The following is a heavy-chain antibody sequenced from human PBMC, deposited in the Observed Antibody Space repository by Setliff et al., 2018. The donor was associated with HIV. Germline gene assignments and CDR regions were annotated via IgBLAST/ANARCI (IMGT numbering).Heavy chain of an antibody. J-gene: IGHJ4*02. CDR3: ARGVDGSYRKFFDN. CDR1: GGIFSSYA. V-gene: IGHV1-69*13. Sequence: ASVKVSCKASGGIFSSYALSWVRQAPGQGLEWLGGIVPIFGTANYAQKFQGRVTITADASTSTAYMELSSLRSEDTAVYYCARGVDGSYRKFFDNWGQGTLVTVSS. CDR2: IVPIFGTA. D-gene: IGHD3-16*02.